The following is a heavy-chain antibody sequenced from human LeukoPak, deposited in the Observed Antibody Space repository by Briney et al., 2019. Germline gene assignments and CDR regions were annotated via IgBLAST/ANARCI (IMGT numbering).Heavy chain of an antibody. V-gene: IGHV3-11*04. Sequence: PGGSLRLSCTGSGFSVSNYYMSWVRQAPGKGLEWISYISSSGTTIHYAESVKGRFIISRDNAKNALYLQMNSLSAEDTAVYYCTRDPLWDLADYWGQGTLVTVSS. CDR1: GFSVSNYY. D-gene: IGHD1-26*01. CDR2: ISSSGTTI. J-gene: IGHJ4*02. CDR3: TRDPLWDLADY.